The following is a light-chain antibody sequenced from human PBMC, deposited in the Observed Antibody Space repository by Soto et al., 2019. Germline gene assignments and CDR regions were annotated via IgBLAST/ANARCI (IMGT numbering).Light chain of an antibody. J-gene: IGKJ4*01. V-gene: IGKV1-5*03. Sequence: DIQMTQSPSTLSASVGDRVTITCRASQSISNWLAWYQQKPGKAPKLLIYKASNLESGVPSRFSGSASGTEFTLTISSLKHDDFATYYCQQYNSVSLLTFGGGTKVDIK. CDR3: QQYNSVSLLT. CDR2: KAS. CDR1: QSISNW.